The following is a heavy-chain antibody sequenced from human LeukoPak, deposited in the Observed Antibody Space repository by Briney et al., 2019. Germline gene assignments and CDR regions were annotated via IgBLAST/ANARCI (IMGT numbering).Heavy chain of an antibody. J-gene: IGHJ6*03. Sequence: PGGSLRLSCAASGFTFDDYGMSWVRQAPGKGLEWVSGINWNGGSAGYADSVKGRFTISRDNAKNSLYLQMNSLRAEDTALYYCASLYGSGSYAYYYYMDVWGKGTTVTVSS. CDR2: INWNGGSA. D-gene: IGHD3-10*01. V-gene: IGHV3-20*04. CDR1: GFTFDDYG. CDR3: ASLYGSGSYAYYYYMDV.